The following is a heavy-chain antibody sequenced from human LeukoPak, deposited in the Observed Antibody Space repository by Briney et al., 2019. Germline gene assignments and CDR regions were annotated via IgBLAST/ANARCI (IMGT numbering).Heavy chain of an antibody. D-gene: IGHD2-2*02. Sequence: PGGSLRLSCVMSGFTLSSFTMHWVRQAPGKGLEWVASISSSSSHTYYADSLKGRFTISRDNSKNTLYLQMNSLRAEDTAVYYCAKENLYCSSTSCYNGYDYWGQGTLVTVSS. CDR2: ISSSSSHT. J-gene: IGHJ4*02. CDR1: GFTLSSFT. V-gene: IGHV3-21*04. CDR3: AKENLYCSSTSCYNGYDY.